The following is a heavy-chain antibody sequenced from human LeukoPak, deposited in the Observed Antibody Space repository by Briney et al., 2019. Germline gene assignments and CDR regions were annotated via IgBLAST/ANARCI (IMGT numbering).Heavy chain of an antibody. Sequence: GGSLRLSCAASGVTFSSYGMHWVRQAPGKGLEWVALISSDGNDKLYGDSVKGRFTISRDDYKSTLYLQMNSLRAEDTAVYYCTTKVIRGNSGDDYDDWGQGTLVTVSS. D-gene: IGHD5-12*01. CDR2: ISSDGNDK. V-gene: IGHV3-30*03. CDR3: TTKVIRGNSGDDYDD. CDR1: GVTFSSYG. J-gene: IGHJ4*02.